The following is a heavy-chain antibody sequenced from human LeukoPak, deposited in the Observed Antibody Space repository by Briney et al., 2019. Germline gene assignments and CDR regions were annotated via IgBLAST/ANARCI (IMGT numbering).Heavy chain of an antibody. CDR2: IGSSGTIK. CDR3: AREPPNYYDSSAYLFDF. CDR1: GFTFRSYE. D-gene: IGHD3-22*01. J-gene: IGHJ4*02. V-gene: IGHV3-48*03. Sequence: GGSLRLSCAASGFTFRSYEMNWVRQAPGKGLEWVSHIGSSGTIKYYADSVKGRFTISRDNAKNSLYLQMNSLRSEDTAVYYCAREPPNYYDSSAYLFDFWGQGTLVTVSS.